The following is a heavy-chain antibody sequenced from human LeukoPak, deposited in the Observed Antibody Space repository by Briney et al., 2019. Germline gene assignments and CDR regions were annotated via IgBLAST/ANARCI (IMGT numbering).Heavy chain of an antibody. CDR2: INHSGST. CDR3: ARTMVRVNWFDP. V-gene: IGHV4-34*01. D-gene: IGHD3-10*01. Sequence: SATLSLTFAVYGGSFSGYYWSWIRQPPGNGLEWIGEINHSGSTNYNPSLKSRVTISVDTSKNQFSLKLSSVTAADTAVYYCARTMVRVNWFDPWGQGTLVTVSS. CDR1: GGSFSGYY. J-gene: IGHJ5*02.